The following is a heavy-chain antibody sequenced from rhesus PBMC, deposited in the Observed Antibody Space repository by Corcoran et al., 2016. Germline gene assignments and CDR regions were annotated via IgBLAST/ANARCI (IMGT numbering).Heavy chain of an antibody. Sequence: QLQLQESGPGLVKPSETLSVTCAVSGGSISSSYWSWIRQAPGKGLEWIGYIYGSSTSTNYNPSLKSRVTISKDTSKNQFSLKLSSVTAADTAVYYCARDRIYYYFDYWGQGVLVTVSS. CDR1: GGSISSSY. J-gene: IGHJ4*01. CDR2: IYGSSTST. CDR3: ARDRIYYYFDY. V-gene: IGHV4-169*02. D-gene: IGHD2-2*01.